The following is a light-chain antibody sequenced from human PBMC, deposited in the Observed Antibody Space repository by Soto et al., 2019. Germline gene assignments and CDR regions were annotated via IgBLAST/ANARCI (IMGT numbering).Light chain of an antibody. J-gene: IGKJ1*01. Sequence: EIVMTQSPATLSVSPWESATLSCRASQSVSSNLAWHQQKPGQAPRILMYDASTRATGIPARFSGSGSGTDFTLTISSLEPEYFAVYYCQQRANWPWTFGQGTKVDIK. CDR2: DAS. CDR3: QQRANWPWT. CDR1: QSVSSN. V-gene: IGKV3-11*01.